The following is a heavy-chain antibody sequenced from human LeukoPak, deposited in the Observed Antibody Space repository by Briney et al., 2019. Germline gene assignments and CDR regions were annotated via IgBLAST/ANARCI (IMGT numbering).Heavy chain of an antibody. D-gene: IGHD3-10*01. CDR3: ARDTMVRGLPIDY. CDR1: GSTFSSYS. V-gene: IGHV3-21*01. J-gene: IGHJ4*02. CDR2: ISSSSSYI. Sequence: AGGSLRLSCAASGSTFSSYSMNWVRQAPGKGLEWVSSISSSSSYIYYADSVKGRFTISRDNAKNSLYLQMNSLRAEDTAVYYCARDTMVRGLPIDYWGQGTLVTVSS.